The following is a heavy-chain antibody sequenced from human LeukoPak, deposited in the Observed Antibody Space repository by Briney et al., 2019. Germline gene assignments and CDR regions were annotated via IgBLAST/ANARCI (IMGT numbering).Heavy chain of an antibody. CDR3: AREYDCSSTSCYIYYYYYGMDV. D-gene: IGHD2-2*02. CDR2: INPNSGGT. Sequence: GASVKVSCKASGYTFTGYYMHWVRQAPGQGLEWMGWINPNSGGTNYAQKFQGRVTMTRDTSISTAYMELSRLRSDDTAVYYCAREYDCSSTSCYIYYYYYGMDVWGQGTTVTVSS. V-gene: IGHV1-2*02. J-gene: IGHJ6*02. CDR1: GYTFTGYY.